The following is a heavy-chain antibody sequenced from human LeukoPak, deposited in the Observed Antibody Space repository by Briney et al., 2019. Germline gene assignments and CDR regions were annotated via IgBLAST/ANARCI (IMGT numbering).Heavy chain of an antibody. CDR3: ARWGYGSGSYPNGGFDP. V-gene: IGHV7-4-1*02. Sequence: GASVKLSCKASGYTFTSYVMNWVRQAPGQGLEWMGWINTNTGNPTYAQGFTGRFVFSLDTSVSTAYLQISSLKAEDTAMYYCARWGYGSGSYPNGGFDPWGQGTLVTVSS. CDR2: INTNTGNP. CDR1: GYTFTSYV. D-gene: IGHD3-10*01. J-gene: IGHJ5*02.